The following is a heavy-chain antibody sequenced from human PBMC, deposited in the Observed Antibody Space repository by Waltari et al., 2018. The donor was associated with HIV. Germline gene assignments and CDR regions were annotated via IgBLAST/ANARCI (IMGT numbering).Heavy chain of an antibody. D-gene: IGHD3-22*01. CDR3: ARVPYYYDSSGYTV. CDR1: GGSISSSSYY. V-gene: IGHV4-39*07. J-gene: IGHJ4*02. CDR2: IYYSGST. Sequence: QLQLQESGPGLVKPSETLSLTCTASGGSISSSSYYWGWFRQPPGKGLEWIGSIYYSGSTYYNPSLKSRVTISVDTSKNQFSLKLSSVTAADTAVYYCARVPYYYDSSGYTVWGQGTLVTVSS.